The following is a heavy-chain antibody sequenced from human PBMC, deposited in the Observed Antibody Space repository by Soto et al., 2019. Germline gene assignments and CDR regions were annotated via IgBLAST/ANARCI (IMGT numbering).Heavy chain of an antibody. Sequence: QVQLVQSGAEVKKPGASVKVSCKASGYTFTSYGISWVRQAPGQGLEWMGWISAYNGNTNYAQKLQGRVTMTTDTSTSTAYIKLRSLRSDDTAVYYCTRHYINYMGPNHNWFDPWGHGTLVTVSS. J-gene: IGHJ5*02. V-gene: IGHV1-18*01. CDR3: TRHYINYMGPNHNWFDP. CDR1: GYTFTSYG. D-gene: IGHD4-4*01. CDR2: ISAYNGNT.